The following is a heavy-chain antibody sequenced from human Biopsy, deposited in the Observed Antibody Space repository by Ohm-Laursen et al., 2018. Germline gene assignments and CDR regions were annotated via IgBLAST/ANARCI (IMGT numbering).Heavy chain of an antibody. J-gene: IGHJ6*02. CDR3: ARELGNGMDV. CDR2: ITNTGRTV. Sequence: SLRLSCSASGFTFSDYYMNWIRQAPGKGLEWVSFITNTGRTVYADSVKGRFTISRDNADNSLHLQTKSLRAEDTAVYYCARELGNGMDVWGQGTPVTVSS. V-gene: IGHV3-11*01. CDR1: GFTFSDYY.